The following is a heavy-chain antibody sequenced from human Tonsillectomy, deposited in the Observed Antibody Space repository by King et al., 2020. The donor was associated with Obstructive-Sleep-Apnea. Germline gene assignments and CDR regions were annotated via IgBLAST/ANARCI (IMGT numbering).Heavy chain of an antibody. D-gene: IGHD4-17*01. CDR3: AAMTTVTPFDY. V-gene: IGHV3-53*04. CDR2: INSGGIT. CDR1: GFSVSGNY. Sequence: VQLVESGGGLVQPGGSLRLSGAVSGFSVSGNYISWVRQAPGKGLEWVSVINSGGITYYPDSVKGRFTISRHSSKNTLYLQMNSLRPQDTAVYYCAAMTTVTPFDYWGQGTLVTVSS. J-gene: IGHJ4*02.